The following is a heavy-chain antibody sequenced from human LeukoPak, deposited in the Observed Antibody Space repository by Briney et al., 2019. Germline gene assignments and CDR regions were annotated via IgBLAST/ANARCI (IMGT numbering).Heavy chain of an antibody. D-gene: IGHD2-8*01. Sequence: SETLSLTCTVSGGSISSSSYYWGWIRQPPGKGLEWFGRIYYSGSTYYNPSLKSRVTISVDTSKNQFSLKLSSVTAADSAVYYCARFAKVYAYNYWGQGTLVTVSS. J-gene: IGHJ4*02. CDR1: GGSISSSSYY. CDR2: IYYSGST. V-gene: IGHV4-39*01. CDR3: ARFAKVYAYNY.